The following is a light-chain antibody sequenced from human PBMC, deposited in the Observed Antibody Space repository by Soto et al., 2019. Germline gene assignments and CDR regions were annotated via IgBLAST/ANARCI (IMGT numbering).Light chain of an antibody. CDR2: DVT. CDR1: SSDVGGYNY. V-gene: IGLV2-14*03. CDR3: SSITSSGTLVV. J-gene: IGLJ2*01. Sequence: QSVLTQPASVSGSPGQSITISCTGTSSDVGGYNYVSWYQQHPGKAPKLMIYDVTNRPSGVSNRFSGSKSGNTASLTISGLQAEDEADYYCSSITSSGTLVVFGGGTKLTVL.